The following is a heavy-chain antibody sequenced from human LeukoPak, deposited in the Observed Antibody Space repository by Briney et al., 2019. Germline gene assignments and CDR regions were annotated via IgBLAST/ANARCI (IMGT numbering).Heavy chain of an antibody. CDR3: AGGDGQDGNFDY. Sequence: PSETLSLTCTVSGGFISSYYWSWIRQPPGKGLEWIGFIYYSGSTNYNPSLKSRVTISVDTSKNQFSLKLSSVTAADTAVYYCAGGDGQDGNFDYWGQGTLVTVSP. CDR2: IYYSGST. J-gene: IGHJ4*02. D-gene: IGHD5-24*01. CDR1: GGFISSYY. V-gene: IGHV4-59*01.